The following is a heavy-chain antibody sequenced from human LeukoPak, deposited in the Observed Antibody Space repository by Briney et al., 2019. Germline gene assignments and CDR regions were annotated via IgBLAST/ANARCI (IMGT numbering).Heavy chain of an antibody. CDR1: GLTFSGYA. CDR2: ISYDGSNK. J-gene: IGHJ4*02. CDR3: VHSYGFSYFDY. V-gene: IGHV3-30*04. Sequence: KPGGSLRLSCAASGLTFSGYAMHWVRQAPGKGLEWVAVISYDGSNKYYADSVKGRFTISRDNSKNTLYLQMNSLRAEDTAVYYCVHSYGFSYFDYWGQGTLVTVSS. D-gene: IGHD5-18*01.